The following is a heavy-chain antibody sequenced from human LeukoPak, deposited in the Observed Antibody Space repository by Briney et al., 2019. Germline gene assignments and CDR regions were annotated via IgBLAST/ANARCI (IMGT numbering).Heavy chain of an antibody. V-gene: IGHV1-8*02. CDR3: ARGPYYDFWSGYYTNLYYYYGMDV. CDR2: MNPNSGNT. Sequence: ASVKVSCKASGGTFSSYAISWVRQATGQGLEWMGWMNPNSGNTGYAQKFQGRVTMTRNTSISTAYMELSSLRSEDTAVYYCARGPYYDFWSGYYTNLYYYYGMDVWGQGTTVTVSS. CDR1: GGTFSSYA. J-gene: IGHJ6*02. D-gene: IGHD3-3*01.